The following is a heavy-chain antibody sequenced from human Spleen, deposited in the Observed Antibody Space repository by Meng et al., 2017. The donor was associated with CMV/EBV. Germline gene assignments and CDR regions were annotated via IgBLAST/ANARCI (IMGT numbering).Heavy chain of an antibody. CDR2: ITPYNRNT. Sequence: ASVKVSCKASGYTFNTFGISWVRQAPGQGPEWMGWITPYNRNTNYAQRLQGRVTMTADTSTTTAYMRLRSLRSDDTAIYYCARALQYCSSTSCYYYYGMDVWGQGTTVTVSS. J-gene: IGHJ6*02. CDR3: ARALQYCSSTSCYYYYGMDV. D-gene: IGHD2-2*01. CDR1: GYTFNTFG. V-gene: IGHV1-18*01.